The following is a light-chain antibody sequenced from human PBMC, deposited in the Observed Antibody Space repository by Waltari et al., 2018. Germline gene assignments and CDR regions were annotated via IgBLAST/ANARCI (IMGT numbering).Light chain of an antibody. CDR1: QSVSRA. V-gene: IGKV3-20*01. Sequence: EIVLTQSPGTLSLSPGERATLSCRASQSVSRALAWYQQKPGQAPRLLIYAASTRATGVPDRFSSSGSGTDFSLTISRLDPEDFAVYYCQHYVNLPVTFGQGTKVEI. CDR2: AAS. J-gene: IGKJ1*01. CDR3: QHYVNLPVT.